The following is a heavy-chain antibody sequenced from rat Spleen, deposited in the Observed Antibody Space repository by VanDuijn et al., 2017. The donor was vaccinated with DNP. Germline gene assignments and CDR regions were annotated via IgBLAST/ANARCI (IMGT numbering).Heavy chain of an antibody. J-gene: IGHJ3*01. V-gene: IGHV5-25*01. Sequence: EVQLVESGGGLVQPGRSMKLSCAASGFTFSNYYMAWVRQAPTKGLEWVATISYNGGTPYYRDSVKGRFTISRDNAKSTLDLQMDSLRSEDTATYYCARLQGAFAYWGQGTVVTVSS. CDR2: ISYNGGTP. CDR1: GFTFSNYY. D-gene: IGHD1-1*01. CDR3: ARLQGAFAY.